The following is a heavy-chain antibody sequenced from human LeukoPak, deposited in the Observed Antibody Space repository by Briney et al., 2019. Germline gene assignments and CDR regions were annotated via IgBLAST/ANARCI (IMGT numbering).Heavy chain of an antibody. D-gene: IGHD6-13*01. CDR3: ARGVGTLLYYYYYGMDV. CDR1: GGSITSHF. Sequence: PSETLSLTCSVSGGSITSHFWSWIRQPPGKGLEWIGYIYYSGSTNYSPSLKSRVTMSADTSKNQFSLKLSSVTAADTAVYYCARGVGTLLYYYYYGMDVWGQGTTVNVSS. J-gene: IGHJ6*02. V-gene: IGHV4-59*11. CDR2: IYYSGST.